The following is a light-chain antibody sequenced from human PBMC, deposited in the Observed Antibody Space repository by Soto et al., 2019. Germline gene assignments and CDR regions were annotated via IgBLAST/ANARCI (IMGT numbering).Light chain of an antibody. J-gene: IGKJ3*01. Sequence: DIQMTQSPSSLSASVGDRVTITCQASQDISNYLNWYQQKPGKAPKLLIYAASNLETGVPSRISGSGSGTDFTFTISTLQPEDTATYYCQQYDNFPFTFGPGTKVDIK. CDR1: QDISNY. V-gene: IGKV1-33*01. CDR2: AAS. CDR3: QQYDNFPFT.